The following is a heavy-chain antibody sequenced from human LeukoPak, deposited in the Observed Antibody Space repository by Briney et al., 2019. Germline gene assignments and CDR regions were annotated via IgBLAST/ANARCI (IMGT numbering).Heavy chain of an antibody. CDR3: GRAMTD. J-gene: IGHJ4*02. V-gene: IGHV3-7*03. D-gene: IGHD2-21*02. CDR2: IKQDGTEK. Sequence: GGSLRLSCAASGFTFSNSWMSWVRQAPGKGLEWVASIKQDGTEKYYVDSVKGRFTISRDNGKSSLFLQMNSLRAEDTAVYYCGRAMTDWGQGILVTVSS. CDR1: GFTFSNSW.